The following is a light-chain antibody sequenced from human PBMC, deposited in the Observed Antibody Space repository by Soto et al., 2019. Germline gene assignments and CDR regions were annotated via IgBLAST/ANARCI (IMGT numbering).Light chain of an antibody. CDR1: QSVSSN. J-gene: IGKJ1*01. Sequence: EIVMTQSPTILSVSPGERATLSCRASQSVSSNLAWYQQKPGQSPRLLIYGTSTRATGIPARFSGSGSGTEFTLTISSLQPDDFATYYCQHYNSYSEAFGQGTKVDIK. CDR3: QHYNSYSEA. CDR2: GTS. V-gene: IGKV3-15*01.